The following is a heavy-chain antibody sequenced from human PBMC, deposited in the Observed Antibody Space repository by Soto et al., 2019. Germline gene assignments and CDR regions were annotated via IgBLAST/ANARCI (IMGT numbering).Heavy chain of an antibody. CDR2: MNVGNGNT. J-gene: IGHJ3*01. V-gene: IGHV1-3*01. Sequence: QVQLVQSGAEVKKPGASVKVSCTASGYTFTTYNIHWVRQAHGQRLEWMGWMNVGNGNTKYSEKFQDRVTFTRDTSASTAYMELSSLKSEDTAVVYCVREIEGSSDAFDVWGQGTMVTVSS. CDR3: VREIEGSSDAFDV. CDR1: GYTFTTYN.